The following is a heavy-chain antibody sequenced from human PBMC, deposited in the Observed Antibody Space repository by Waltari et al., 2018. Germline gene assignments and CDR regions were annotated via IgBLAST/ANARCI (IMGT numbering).Heavy chain of an antibody. J-gene: IGHJ4*02. CDR2: TTDSERT. CDR1: GGSFRGYY. D-gene: IGHD1-1*01. V-gene: IGHV4-34*02. CDR3: ARGDGTGKYGY. Sequence: QVQLQQWGAGLLKPSETLSPTCAVYGGSFRGYYWRWIRQPPGKGLEWIGKTTDSERTKYNPSLKSRISISVDTSKNQFSLTVFSVTAADAAVYYCARGDGTGKYGYWGQGTRVTVSS.